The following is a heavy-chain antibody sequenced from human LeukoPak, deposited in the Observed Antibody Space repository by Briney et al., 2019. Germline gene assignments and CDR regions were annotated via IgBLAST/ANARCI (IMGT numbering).Heavy chain of an antibody. J-gene: IGHJ4*02. CDR3: VSFHVLLWFGELTEQY. CDR2: ISSNGGST. Sequence: GGSLRLSCAASGFTFSSFGMHWVRQAPGKGLEYVSAISSNGGSTYYADSVKGRFTISRDNSKNTLYLQMSSLRAEDTAVYYCVSFHVLLWFGELTEQYWGQGTLVTVTS. V-gene: IGHV3-64D*06. D-gene: IGHD3-10*01. CDR1: GFTFSSFG.